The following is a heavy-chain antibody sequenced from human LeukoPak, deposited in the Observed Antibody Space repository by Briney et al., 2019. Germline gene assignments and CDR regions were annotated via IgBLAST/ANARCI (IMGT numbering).Heavy chain of an antibody. CDR2: INPNSGGT. Sequence: ASVKVSCKASGYTFTSYGISWVRQAPGQGLEWMGWINPNSGGTNYAQKFQGRVTMTRDTSISTAYMELSRLRSDDTAVYYCAREYSSSSALDYWGQGTLVTVSS. D-gene: IGHD6-6*01. V-gene: IGHV1-2*02. J-gene: IGHJ4*02. CDR1: GYTFTSYG. CDR3: AREYSSSSALDY.